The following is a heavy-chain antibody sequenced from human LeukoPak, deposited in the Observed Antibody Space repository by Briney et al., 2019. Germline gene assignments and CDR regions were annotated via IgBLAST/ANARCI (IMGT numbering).Heavy chain of an antibody. CDR3: ASAYCGGDCYSPPYYFDY. Sequence: SETLSLTCTVSGGSISSYYWSWLRRPPGKGLEWIGYLYYSGSTNYNPSLKSRVTISVDTSKNQFSLKLSSVTAADTAVYYCASAYCGGDCYSPPYYFDYWGQGTLVTVS. J-gene: IGHJ4*02. V-gene: IGHV4-59*08. CDR2: LYYSGST. CDR1: GGSISSYY. D-gene: IGHD2-21*02.